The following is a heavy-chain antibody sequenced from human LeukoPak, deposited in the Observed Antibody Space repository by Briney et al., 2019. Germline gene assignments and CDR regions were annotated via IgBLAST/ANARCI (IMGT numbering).Heavy chain of an antibody. CDR2: IYYSGST. D-gene: IGHD3-10*01. Sequence: PSETLSLTCTVSGGSISSYYWSWIRQPPGKGLEWIGYIYYSGSTNYNPSLKSRVTISVDTSKNQFSLKLSSVTAADTAMYYCARGGFGELRYFDYWGQGTLVTVSS. CDR1: GGSISSYY. V-gene: IGHV4-59*01. J-gene: IGHJ4*02. CDR3: ARGGFGELRYFDY.